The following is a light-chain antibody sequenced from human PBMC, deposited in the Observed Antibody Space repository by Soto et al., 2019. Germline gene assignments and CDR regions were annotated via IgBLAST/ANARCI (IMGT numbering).Light chain of an antibody. Sequence: AIRMTQSPSSLSASTGDRVTITCRASQGISSYLAWYQQKPGKAPKLLIYAASTLQSGVPSRFSGSGSGTDFTLTISCLQSEDFEPYYCQQYYSYHRTFGQGTKV. J-gene: IGKJ1*01. CDR1: QGISSY. CDR3: QQYYSYHRT. V-gene: IGKV1-8*01. CDR2: AAS.